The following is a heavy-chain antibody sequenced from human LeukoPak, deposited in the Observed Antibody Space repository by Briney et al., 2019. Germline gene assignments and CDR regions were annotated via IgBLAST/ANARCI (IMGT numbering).Heavy chain of an antibody. CDR3: ARGMGVVTAHGIDV. CDR2: IYYSGST. CDR1: GGSISSISSNNYH. Sequence: SETLSLTCIVSGGSISSISSNNYHWGWIRQPPGKGLEWIGSIYYSGSTYYNPSLKSRVTISADTSKNQFSLKLSSVTAADTALYYCARGMGVVTAHGIDVWGQGTTVTVSS. J-gene: IGHJ6*02. V-gene: IGHV4-39*01. D-gene: IGHD4-23*01.